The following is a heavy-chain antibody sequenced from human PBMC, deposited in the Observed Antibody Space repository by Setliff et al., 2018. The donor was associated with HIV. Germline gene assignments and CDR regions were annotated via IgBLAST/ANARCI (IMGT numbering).Heavy chain of an antibody. J-gene: IGHJ6*03. Sequence: SETLSLTCTVSGGSISTSNYYWGWVRQPPGKGLEWVGNVDYTGSTYYNPSLKSRVTISVDTSKNQFSLKLTSVTAADTAVYYCARHGDYSHFYYYYMDVWGKGTTVTVSS. CDR2: VDYTGST. CDR3: ARHGDYSHFYYYYMDV. D-gene: IGHD4-17*01. V-gene: IGHV4-39*07. CDR1: GGSISTSNYY.